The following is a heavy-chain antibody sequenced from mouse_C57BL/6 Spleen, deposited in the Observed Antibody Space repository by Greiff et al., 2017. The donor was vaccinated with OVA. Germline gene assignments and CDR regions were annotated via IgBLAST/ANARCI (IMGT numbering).Heavy chain of an antibody. CDR3: ATDWTWFAY. CDR1: GFTFSDYG. J-gene: IGHJ3*01. CDR2: ISSGSSTN. Sequence: EVQLQESGGGLVKPGGSLKLSCAASGFTFSDYGMHWVRQAPEKGLEWVAYISSGSSTNYYADTVKGRVTISRDNAKNTLFLQMTSLRSEDTAMYYCATDWTWFAYWGQGTLVTVSA. V-gene: IGHV5-17*01. D-gene: IGHD4-1*01.